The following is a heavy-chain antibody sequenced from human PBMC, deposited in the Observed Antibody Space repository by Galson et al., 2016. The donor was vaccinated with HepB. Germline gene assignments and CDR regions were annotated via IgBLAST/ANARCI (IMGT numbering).Heavy chain of an antibody. D-gene: IGHD6-19*01. V-gene: IGHV1-3*01. J-gene: IGHJ4*02. CDR2: INAVNGDT. CDR3: VAGQWLGY. Sequence: SVKVSCKASGYTLSNYPMHWVRQAPGQRLEWMGRINAVNGDTQYSQKFQGRVTITRDTSASVAYIELSSLTSEDTAVYYCVAGQWLGYWGQGTQVTVSP. CDR1: GYTLSNYP.